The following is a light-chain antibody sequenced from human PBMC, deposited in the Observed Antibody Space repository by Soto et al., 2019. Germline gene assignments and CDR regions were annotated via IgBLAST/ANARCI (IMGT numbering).Light chain of an antibody. J-gene: IGKJ5*01. Sequence: MTQSPASLSVSPGERATLSCRASQSFXSCYGAWYQQKPGQAPRLRXDCASTTATGSPARFSGSGSGTDFTLTISSLDPEYFAVYYCQQRSNGTSTFGQGTRLEIK. CDR2: CAS. CDR3: QQRSNGTST. CDR1: QSFXSCY. V-gene: IGKV3D-20*02.